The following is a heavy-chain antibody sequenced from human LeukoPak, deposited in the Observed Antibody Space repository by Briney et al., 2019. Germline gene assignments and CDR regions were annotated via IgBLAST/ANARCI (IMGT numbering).Heavy chain of an antibody. CDR2: IIPIFGTA. Sequence: GASVKVSCKASGGTFSSFAISWVRQAPGQGLEWMGGIIPIFGTANYAQKFQGRVTITADESTSTAYMELSSLRSEDTAVYYCARASSGWYYFDYWGQGTLVTVSS. D-gene: IGHD6-19*01. CDR3: ARASSGWYYFDY. CDR1: GGTFSSFA. J-gene: IGHJ4*02. V-gene: IGHV1-69*13.